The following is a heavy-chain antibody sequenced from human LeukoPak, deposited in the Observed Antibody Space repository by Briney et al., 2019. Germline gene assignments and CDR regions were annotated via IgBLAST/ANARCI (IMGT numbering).Heavy chain of an antibody. CDR3: ARSAYYYDSSGYYRYNWFDP. V-gene: IGHV4-59*12. J-gene: IGHJ5*02. CDR2: IYYSGST. D-gene: IGHD3-22*01. CDR1: GGSISSYY. Sequence: SETLSLPCTVSGGSISSYYWSWIRQPPGKGLEWIGYIYYSGSTNYNPSLKSRVTISVDTSKNQFSLKLSPVTAADTAVYYCARSAYYYDSSGYYRYNWFDPWGQGTLVTVSS.